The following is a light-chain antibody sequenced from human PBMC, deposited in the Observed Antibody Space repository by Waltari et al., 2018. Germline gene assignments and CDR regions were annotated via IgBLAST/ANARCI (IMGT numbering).Light chain of an antibody. CDR1: QSVSRT. CDR3: QKYGTRPAT. Sequence: EIVLTQSPGTLSLSPGERATLSCRASQSVSRTLAWYQQKPGQAHRLLIYDASIRATGIPDRFSGSGSGTDFSLTISRLEPEDFAVYYCQKYGTRPATFGQGTKVEVK. V-gene: IGKV3-20*01. CDR2: DAS. J-gene: IGKJ1*01.